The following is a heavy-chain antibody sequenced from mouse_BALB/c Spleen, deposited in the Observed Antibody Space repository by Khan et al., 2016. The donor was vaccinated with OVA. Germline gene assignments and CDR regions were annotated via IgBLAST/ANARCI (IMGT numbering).Heavy chain of an antibody. V-gene: IGHV3-2*02. Sequence: EVQLQESGPGLVKPSQSLSLTCTVTGYSITSEYTWNWIRQFPGNQLEWMGFISYSGNTKYNPSLKSRISITRDTSKNQFFLQLNSVTSEDAATYYCARKDYYVYDTFPYWGQGTLVTVSA. CDR3: ARKDYYVYDTFPY. D-gene: IGHD2-2*01. CDR2: ISYSGNT. CDR1: GYSITSEYT. J-gene: IGHJ3*01.